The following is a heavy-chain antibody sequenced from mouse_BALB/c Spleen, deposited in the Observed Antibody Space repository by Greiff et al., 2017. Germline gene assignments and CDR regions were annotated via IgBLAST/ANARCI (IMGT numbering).Heavy chain of an antibody. CDR2: INPYNDGT. CDR3: ARDYGSSYGAWFAY. V-gene: IGHV1-14*01. CDR1: GYTFTSYV. D-gene: IGHD1-1*01. J-gene: IGHJ3*01. Sequence: EVKLMESGPELVKPGASVKMSCKASGYTFTSYVMHWVKQKPGQGLEWIGYINPYNDGTKYNEKFKGKATLTSDKSSSTAYMELSSLTSEDSAVYYCARDYGSSYGAWFAYWGQGTLVTVSA.